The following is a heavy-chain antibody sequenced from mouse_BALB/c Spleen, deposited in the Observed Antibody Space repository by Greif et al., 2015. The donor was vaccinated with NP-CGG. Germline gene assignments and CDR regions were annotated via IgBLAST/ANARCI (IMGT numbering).Heavy chain of an antibody. J-gene: IGHJ4*01. CDR3: AIYDGYYYYAMDY. V-gene: IGHV1S81*02. CDR1: GYTFTSYW. Sequence: QVQLQQSGAELVKPGASVKLSCKASGYTFTSYWIHWVKQRPGQGLEWIGEINPSNGRTNYNEKFKSKATLTVDKSSSTAYMQLSSLTSEDSAVYCCAIYDGYYYYAMDYWGQGTSVTVSS. D-gene: IGHD2-3*01. CDR2: INPSNGRT.